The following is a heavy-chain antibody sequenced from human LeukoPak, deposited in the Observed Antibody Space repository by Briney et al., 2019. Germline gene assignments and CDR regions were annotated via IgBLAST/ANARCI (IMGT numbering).Heavy chain of an antibody. CDR1: GGTFSSYA. J-gene: IGHJ6*03. V-gene: IGHV1-69*05. CDR2: IIPIFGTA. CDR3: ARAPLGVVTATPYYYYYYMDV. Sequence: SVKVSCKASGGTFSSYAISWVRQAPGQGLEWMGGIIPIFGTANYAQKLQGRVTITTDESTSTAYMELSSLRSEDTAVYYCARAPLGVVTATPYYYYYYMDVWGKGTTVTVSS. D-gene: IGHD2-21*02.